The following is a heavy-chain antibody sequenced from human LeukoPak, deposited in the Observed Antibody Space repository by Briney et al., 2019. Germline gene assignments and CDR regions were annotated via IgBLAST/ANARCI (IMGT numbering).Heavy chain of an antibody. Sequence: SVKVSCKASGGTFSSYAISWVRQAPGQGLEWMGGIIPIFGTANYAQKFQGRVTITADESTSTAYMELCSLRSEDTAVYYCAREQTNGGVIVIPLFDYWGQGTLVTVSS. V-gene: IGHV1-69*01. D-gene: IGHD3-16*02. CDR2: IIPIFGTA. CDR3: AREQTNGGVIVIPLFDY. CDR1: GGTFSSYA. J-gene: IGHJ4*02.